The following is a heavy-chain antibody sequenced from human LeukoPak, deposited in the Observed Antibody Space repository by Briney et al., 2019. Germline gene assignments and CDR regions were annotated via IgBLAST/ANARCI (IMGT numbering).Heavy chain of an antibody. V-gene: IGHV4-59*01. Sequence: PSETLSLTCTVSGGSISSYYWSWIRQPPGKGLEWIGYIYYSGSTNYNPSLKSRVTISVGTSKNQFSLKLSSVTAADTAVYYCARGVRVRYFDWLPRIYYYYYMDVWGKGTTVTISS. D-gene: IGHD3-9*01. J-gene: IGHJ6*03. CDR2: IYYSGST. CDR3: ARGVRVRYFDWLPRIYYYYYMDV. CDR1: GGSISSYY.